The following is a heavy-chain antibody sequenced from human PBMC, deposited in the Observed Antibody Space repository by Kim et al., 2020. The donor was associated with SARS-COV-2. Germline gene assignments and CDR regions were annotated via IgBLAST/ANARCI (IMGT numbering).Heavy chain of an antibody. D-gene: IGHD5-12*01. J-gene: IGHJ5*02. CDR3: ARRLRMANNWFDP. CDR1: GYSISSGYY. CDR2: IYPSGTT. V-gene: IGHV4-38-2*02. Sequence: SETLSLTCTVSGYSISSGYYWGWIRQPPGKGLEWIGTIYPSGTTYYNPSLKSRVTISLDTSKNQFSLRLSSVTAADTAVYYCARRLRMANNWFDPWGQGT.